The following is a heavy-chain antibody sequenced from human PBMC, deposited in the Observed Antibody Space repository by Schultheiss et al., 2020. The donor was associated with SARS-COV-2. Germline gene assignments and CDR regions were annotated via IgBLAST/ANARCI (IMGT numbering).Heavy chain of an antibody. CDR1: GGTFSSYA. J-gene: IGHJ5*02. Sequence: SVKVSCKASGGTFSSYAISWVRQAPGQGLEWMGGIIPIFGTANYAQKFQGRVTITADKSTSTAYMELSSLRSEDTAVYYCARDQGYSSGWYLRWFDPWGQGTLVTVSS. CDR3: ARDQGYSSGWYLRWFDP. CDR2: IIPIFGTA. V-gene: IGHV1-69*06. D-gene: IGHD6-19*01.